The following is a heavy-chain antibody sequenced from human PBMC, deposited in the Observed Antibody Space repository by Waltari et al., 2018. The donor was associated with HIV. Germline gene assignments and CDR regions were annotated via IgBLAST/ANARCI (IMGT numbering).Heavy chain of an antibody. D-gene: IGHD3-9*01. CDR2: IGSDGRMK. CDR1: GFIFRNYG. J-gene: IGHJ4*02. V-gene: IGHV3-33*06. CDR3: ANRMGVTGEGLLDH. Sequence: QVQLVESGGGVVQPGKSLRLSCAASGFIFRNYGMHWVRQAPGKGVEWVAVIGSDGRMKSYVDSVKGRFTVSRDNSKNTLYVQMNSLRVEDTALYYCANRMGVTGEGLLDHWGQGTLVTVSS.